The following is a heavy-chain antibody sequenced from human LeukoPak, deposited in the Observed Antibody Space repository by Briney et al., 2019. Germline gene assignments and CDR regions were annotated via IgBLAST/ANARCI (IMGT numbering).Heavy chain of an antibody. CDR3: ARIAMVAATQWFDP. CDR2: IYTSGST. D-gene: IGHD2-15*01. J-gene: IGHJ5*02. CDR1: GYSISSGYY. V-gene: IGHV4-38-2*02. Sequence: SSETLSLTCTVSGYSISSGYYWGWIRQPPGKGLEWIGRIYTSGSTNYNPSLKSRVTISVDTSKNQFSLKLSSVTAADTAVYYCARIAMVAATQWFDPWGQGTLVTVSS.